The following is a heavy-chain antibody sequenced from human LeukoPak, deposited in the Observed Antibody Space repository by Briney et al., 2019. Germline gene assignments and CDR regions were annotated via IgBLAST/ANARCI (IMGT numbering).Heavy chain of an antibody. CDR1: GFTFSSYS. J-gene: IGHJ3*02. Sequence: GGPLRLSCAASGFTFSSYSMNWVRQAPGKGLEWVSSISSSSSYIYYADSVKGRFTISRDNAKNSLYLQMNSLRAEDTAAYYCARGKPGIAAALGGRDAFDIWGQGTMVTVSS. CDR2: ISSSSSYI. V-gene: IGHV3-21*01. CDR3: ARGKPGIAAALGGRDAFDI. D-gene: IGHD6-13*01.